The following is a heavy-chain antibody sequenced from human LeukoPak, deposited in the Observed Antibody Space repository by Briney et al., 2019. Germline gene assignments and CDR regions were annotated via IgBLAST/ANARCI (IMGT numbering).Heavy chain of an antibody. CDR1: GGSISSYY. D-gene: IGHD3-10*01. V-gene: IGHV4-59*08. CDR2: IYYSGST. CDR3: ARPGSWSYAFDI. Sequence: SETLSLTCTVSGGSISSYYWSWIRQLPGKGLEWIGYIYYSGSTNYNPSLKSRVTISVDTSKNQFSLKLSSVTAADTAVYYCARPGSWSYAFDIWGQGTMVTVSS. J-gene: IGHJ3*02.